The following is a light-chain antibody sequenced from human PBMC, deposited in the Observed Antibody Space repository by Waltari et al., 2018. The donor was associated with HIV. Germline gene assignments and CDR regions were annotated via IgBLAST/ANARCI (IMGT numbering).Light chain of an antibody. V-gene: IGLV3-25*03. CDR3: QSAHNSDVI. CDR2: QDT. J-gene: IGLJ2*01. CDR1: ALPTNH. Sequence: SYDLTQTPSVSVPPGQTAKIMCPGDALPTNHVYWYQQKAGQAPVMIIFQDTKRPSDIPARFSASSAGTTATLTISGVQAEDEADYFCQSAHNSDVIFGGGTKLTVL.